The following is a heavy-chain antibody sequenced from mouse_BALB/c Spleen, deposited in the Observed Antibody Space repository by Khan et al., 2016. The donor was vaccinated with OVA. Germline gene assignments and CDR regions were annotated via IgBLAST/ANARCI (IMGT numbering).Heavy chain of an antibody. Sequence: EVQLQESGPGLVKPSQSLSLTCTVTGYSITSDYAWNWIRQFPGNKLEWMGYISYSGSTSYNPSLKSRISLTRDTSKNQFFPQLNSVTTEDTATYYCAIYAETWYFDVWGAGTTVTVSS. D-gene: IGHD1-1*01. J-gene: IGHJ1*01. CDR1: GYSITSDYA. CDR2: ISYSGST. CDR3: AIYAETWYFDV. V-gene: IGHV3-2*02.